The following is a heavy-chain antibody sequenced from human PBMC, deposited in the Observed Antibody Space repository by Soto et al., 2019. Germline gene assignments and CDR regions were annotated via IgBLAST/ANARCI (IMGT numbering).Heavy chain of an antibody. Sequence: ASVKVSCKTSGYTFTNYGISWVRQAPGQGLEWMGWISAHTGNTNYAQKFQGRVTMTTDTSTSTAYMELSSLRSEDTAVYYCANWKISGGMDVWGQGTTVTVSS. J-gene: IGHJ6*02. CDR1: GYTFTNYG. CDR3: ANWKISGGMDV. D-gene: IGHD1-1*01. V-gene: IGHV1-18*01. CDR2: ISAHTGNT.